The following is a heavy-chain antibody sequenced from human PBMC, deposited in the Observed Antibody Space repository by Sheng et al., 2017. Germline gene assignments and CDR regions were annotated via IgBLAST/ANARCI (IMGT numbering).Heavy chain of an antibody. CDR3: TTQSEFCTAFSCYDDAFDI. CDR2: IKSNDDGGTT. D-gene: IGHD2-8*02. Sequence: EVQLVESGGGLIKPGGTLRLSCATSGFNFRNAGMNWVRQAPGKGLEWVGRIKSNDDGGTTDYGAPVKGRFIMSRDDSKNTLFLQMNSLKVEDTAVYYCTTQSEFCTAFSCYDDAFDIWGQGTMVIVSS. J-gene: IGHJ3*02. CDR1: GFNFRNAG. V-gene: IGHV3-15*01.